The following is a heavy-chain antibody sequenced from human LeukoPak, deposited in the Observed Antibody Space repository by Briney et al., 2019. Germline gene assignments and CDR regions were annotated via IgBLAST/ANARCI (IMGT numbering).Heavy chain of an antibody. CDR2: ISSSGSTI. CDR1: GFTFSDYY. CDR3: ARERAVIVVGFDL. J-gene: IGHJ4*02. V-gene: IGHV3-11*04. Sequence: GGSLRLSCAASGFTFSDYYMSWIRQAPGKGLEWVSYISSSGSTIYYADSVKGRFTISRDNAKNSLYLQMNSLRIEDTAVYYCARERAVIVVGFDLWGQGTLVTVSS. D-gene: IGHD3-22*01.